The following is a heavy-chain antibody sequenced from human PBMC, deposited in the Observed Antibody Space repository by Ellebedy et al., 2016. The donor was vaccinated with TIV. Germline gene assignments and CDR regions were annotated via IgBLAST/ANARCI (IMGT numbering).Heavy chain of an antibody. Sequence: GGSLRLSXATSGFTFSGSAMHWVRQTSGKGLEWVGRIRSKVNSYATAYAASVKGRFTISRDDSKNTAYLQMNSLKTEDTAVYYCTRHVDIYWNDGYDYWGQGTLVTVSS. V-gene: IGHV3-73*01. CDR1: GFTFSGSA. J-gene: IGHJ4*02. D-gene: IGHD1-1*01. CDR3: TRHVDIYWNDGYDY. CDR2: IRSKVNSYAT.